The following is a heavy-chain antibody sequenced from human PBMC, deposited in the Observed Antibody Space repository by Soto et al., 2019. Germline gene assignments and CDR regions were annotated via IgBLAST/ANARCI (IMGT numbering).Heavy chain of an antibody. D-gene: IGHD1-26*01. J-gene: IGHJ3*02. CDR2: MNQDGSEK. CDR3: VRDRGYSTFDI. CDR1: GFTFSGYW. V-gene: IGHV3-7*01. Sequence: GGSLRLSCVASGFTFSGYWMSWVRQAPGKGLEWVANMNQDGSEKNYVDAVKGRFTISRDNAKNSLSLQMNSLRDEDTAVYYCVRDRGYSTFDIWGQGTMVTVSS.